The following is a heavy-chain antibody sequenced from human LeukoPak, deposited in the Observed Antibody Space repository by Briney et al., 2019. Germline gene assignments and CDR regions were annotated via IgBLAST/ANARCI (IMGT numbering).Heavy chain of an antibody. D-gene: IGHD7-27*01. CDR3: ARPSRSGDLYYCDY. J-gene: IGHJ4*02. CDR1: GYSFTSHW. Sequence: GGSLKISCKGSGYSFTSHWIGWVRQLPGKGLEWLGIIYPGDSDTRYSASLQGQVTITADKSISTAYLQWSSLKASDTAMYYCARPSRSGDLYYCDYWGQGTLVSVSS. V-gene: IGHV5-51*01. CDR2: IYPGDSDT.